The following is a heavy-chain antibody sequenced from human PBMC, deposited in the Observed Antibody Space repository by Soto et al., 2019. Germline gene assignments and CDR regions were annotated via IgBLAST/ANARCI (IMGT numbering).Heavy chain of an antibody. D-gene: IGHD6-19*01. CDR2: IWYDGSNK. Sequence: GGSLRLSCAASGFTFSSYGMHWVRQAPGKGLVWVAVIWYDGSNKYYADSVKGRFTISRDNSKNTLYLQMNSLRAEDTAVYYCARESQQWLWYFDYWGQGTLVTVSS. V-gene: IGHV3-33*01. CDR1: GFTFSSYG. CDR3: ARESQQWLWYFDY. J-gene: IGHJ4*02.